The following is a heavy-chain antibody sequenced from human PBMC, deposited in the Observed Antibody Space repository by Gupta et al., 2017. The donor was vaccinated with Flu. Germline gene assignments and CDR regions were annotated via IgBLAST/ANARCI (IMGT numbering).Heavy chain of an antibody. CDR3: ARLARENYYYYYYMDV. Sequence: YYMHWVRQAPGQGLEWMGRINPNSGGTNYAQKFQGRVTMTRDTSISTADMELSRLRSDDTAVYYCARLARENYYYYYYMDVWGKGTTVTVSS. CDR1: YY. D-gene: IGHD6-6*01. CDR2: INPNSGGT. J-gene: IGHJ6*03. V-gene: IGHV1-2*06.